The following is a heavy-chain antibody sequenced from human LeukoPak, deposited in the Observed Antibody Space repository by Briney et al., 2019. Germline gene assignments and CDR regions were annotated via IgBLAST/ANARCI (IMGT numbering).Heavy chain of an antibody. J-gene: IGHJ4*02. V-gene: IGHV4-59*08. Sequence: SETLSLTCTVSGVSISTFYWSWIRQPPGQGLEWIGYIFYSGSTNYTPSLKSRVTISLDTSKNQFSLKLSSVTAADTAVYYCAGYSSGWSFYFDCWGQGTLVTVSS. CDR2: IFYSGST. CDR1: GVSISTFY. D-gene: IGHD6-19*01. CDR3: AGYSSGWSFYFDC.